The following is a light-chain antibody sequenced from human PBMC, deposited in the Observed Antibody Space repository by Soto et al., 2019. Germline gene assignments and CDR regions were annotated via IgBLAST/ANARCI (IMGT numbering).Light chain of an antibody. J-gene: IGKJ2*01. Sequence: EIVLTQSPATLSLSPGERATLSCRASQSVSSYLAWYQHKPGQAPRLLIYGASNMATDIPDRFSGRGSGTDFTLTISSVESGDSAVYYCQQRDKWPRTFGQGTKLEIK. V-gene: IGKV3-11*01. CDR3: QQRDKWPRT. CDR1: QSVSSY. CDR2: GAS.